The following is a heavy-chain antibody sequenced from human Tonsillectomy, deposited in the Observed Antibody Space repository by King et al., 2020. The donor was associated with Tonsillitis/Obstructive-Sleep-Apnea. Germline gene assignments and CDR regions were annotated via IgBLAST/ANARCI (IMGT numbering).Heavy chain of an antibody. Sequence: VQLQQWGAGLLKPSEPLSLTCAVYGGSFSGYFWSWIRQPPGKGLEWIGEINHSGSTNYNPSLKSRVTISLDTSKNQFSLKLTSVTAADTALYYCATSLLYTTSPYYFDYWGQGTLVTVSS. V-gene: IGHV4-34*01. D-gene: IGHD2/OR15-2a*01. CDR1: GGSFSGYF. CDR3: ATSLLYTTSPYYFDY. CDR2: INHSGST. J-gene: IGHJ4*02.